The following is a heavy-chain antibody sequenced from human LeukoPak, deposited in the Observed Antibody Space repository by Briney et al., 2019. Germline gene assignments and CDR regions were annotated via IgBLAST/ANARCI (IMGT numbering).Heavy chain of an antibody. CDR1: AFTFRPYA. CDR3: AKGAASRGYTYVAN. J-gene: IGHJ6*04. V-gene: IGHV3-23*01. CDR2: VSGSGGST. D-gene: IGHD5-18*01. Sequence: QPGGSLRLSCAASAFTFRPYAMIWVRQAPGKGLEWVSTVSGSGGSTYYADSVKGRFTISRDNSNNTLYLEMNSLRAEDTAVYYCAKGAASRGYTYVANWGKGTTVTVSS.